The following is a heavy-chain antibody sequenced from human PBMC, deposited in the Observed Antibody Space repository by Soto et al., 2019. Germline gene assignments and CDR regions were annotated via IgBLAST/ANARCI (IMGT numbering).Heavy chain of an antibody. CDR3: AKAKRITMIVVVLYFDY. D-gene: IGHD3-22*01. Sequence: PGGSLRLSCAASGFTFSSYAMSWVRQAPGKGLEWVSAISGSGGSTYYADSVKGRFTISRDNSKNTLYLQMNSLRAEDTAVYYCAKAKRITMIVVVLYFDYWGQGTLVTVSS. J-gene: IGHJ4*02. CDR2: ISGSGGST. CDR1: GFTFSSYA. V-gene: IGHV3-23*01.